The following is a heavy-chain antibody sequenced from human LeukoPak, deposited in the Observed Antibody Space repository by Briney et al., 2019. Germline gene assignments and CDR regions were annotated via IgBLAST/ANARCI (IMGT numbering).Heavy chain of an antibody. J-gene: IGHJ2*01. CDR3: ARGHQREPYWYFDL. CDR1: GFTFSSYS. V-gene: IGHV3-21*01. Sequence: PGGSLRLSCAASGFTFSSYSMNWVRQAPGKGLEWVSSISSSSSYIYYADSVKGRFTISRDNAKNSLYLQMNSLRAEDTAVYYCARGHQREPYWYFDLWGRGTLVTVSS. CDR2: ISSSSSYI. D-gene: IGHD1-14*01.